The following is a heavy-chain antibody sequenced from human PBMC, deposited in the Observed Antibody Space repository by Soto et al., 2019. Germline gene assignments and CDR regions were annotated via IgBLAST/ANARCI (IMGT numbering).Heavy chain of an antibody. D-gene: IGHD3-10*01. V-gene: IGHV1-8*01. CDR3: ARGVGSGSYYNQYNWFDP. CDR2: INPNSGNT. CDR1: GYIFTNYD. J-gene: IGHJ5*02. Sequence: ASVKVSCKASGYIFTNYDINWVRQATGQGLEYLGWINPNSGNTGYVQKFQGRVTMTTDTSTSTAYMELRSLRSDDTAVYYCARGVGSGSYYNQYNWFDPWGQGTLVTVSS.